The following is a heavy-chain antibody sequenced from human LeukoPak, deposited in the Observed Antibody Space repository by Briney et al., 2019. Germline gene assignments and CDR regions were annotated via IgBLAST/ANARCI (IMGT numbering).Heavy chain of an antibody. CDR2: IRNDGSDT. V-gene: IGHV3-33*01. D-gene: IGHD4-23*01. Sequence: GTSLRLSCATSGLTFTSHGFHWVRQAAGKGLGWVAFIRNDGSDTYHANSVKGRFSISRDNSKNTVYLHMNSLRAEGTAVYYCARDRGKDYFDNWGQGTQVTVSS. CDR3: ARDRGKDYFDN. J-gene: IGHJ4*02. CDR1: GLTFTSHG.